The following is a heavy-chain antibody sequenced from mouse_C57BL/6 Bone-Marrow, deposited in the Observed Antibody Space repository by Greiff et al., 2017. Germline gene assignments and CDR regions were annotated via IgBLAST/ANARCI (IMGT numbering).Heavy chain of an antibody. CDR3: ARRGVYGNPYYFDY. CDR1: GYNFTSYW. D-gene: IGHD2-1*01. Sequence: QVQLQQPGAELVKPGASVKMSCKASGYNFTSYWITWVKQRPGQGLEWIGNIAPSDSETHYNQKFKDKATLTVDKSSSTAYMQLSSLTSEDSAVYYCARRGVYGNPYYFDYWGQGTTLTVSS. CDR2: IAPSDSET. J-gene: IGHJ2*01. V-gene: IGHV1-61*01.